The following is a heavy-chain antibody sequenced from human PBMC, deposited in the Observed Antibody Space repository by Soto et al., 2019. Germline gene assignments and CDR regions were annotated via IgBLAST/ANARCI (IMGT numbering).Heavy chain of an antibody. D-gene: IGHD3-10*01. V-gene: IGHV3-74*01. Sequence: EVQLVESGGNLVQPGGSLRLSCAASGFTFSSYWIHWVRQVPGKGLVWVSRINGDASRTNYADSVKGRIPISRDNAKNTLSLQMSSLRAEETAVYYCARGVRGSYGLDIWGQGTMVTVSS. CDR2: INGDASRT. CDR3: ARGVRGSYGLDI. CDR1: GFTFSSYW. J-gene: IGHJ3*02.